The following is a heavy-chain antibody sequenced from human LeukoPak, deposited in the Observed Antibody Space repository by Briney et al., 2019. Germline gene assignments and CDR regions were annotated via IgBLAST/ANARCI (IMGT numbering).Heavy chain of an antibody. CDR3: TTENADNFPDY. J-gene: IGHJ4*02. V-gene: IGHV3-15*01. D-gene: IGHD4/OR15-4a*01. CDR2: IKSNTYGGTT. CDR1: GFTFSNTW. Sequence: GGSLRLSCAASGFTFSNTWMSWVRQAPGKGLAWVGRIKSNTYGGTTDYAAPVKGRFTISRDDSKNTLYLQMNSLKTEDTAVYYCTTENADNFPDYWGQGTLVTVSS.